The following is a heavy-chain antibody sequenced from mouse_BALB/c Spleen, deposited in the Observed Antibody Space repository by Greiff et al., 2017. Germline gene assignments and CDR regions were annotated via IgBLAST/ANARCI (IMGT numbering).Heavy chain of an antibody. CDR1: GYTFTSYW. CDR2: IDPSDSYT. D-gene: IGHD4-1*01. V-gene: IGHV1-69*02. Sequence: QVQLQQPGAELVKPGASVKLSCTASGYTFTSYWMHWVKQRPGQGLEWIGEIDPSDSYTNYNQKFKGKATLTVDKSSSTAYMQLSSLTSEDSAVYYCARRDWDAMDYWGQGTSVTVSS. J-gene: IGHJ4*01. CDR3: ARRDWDAMDY.